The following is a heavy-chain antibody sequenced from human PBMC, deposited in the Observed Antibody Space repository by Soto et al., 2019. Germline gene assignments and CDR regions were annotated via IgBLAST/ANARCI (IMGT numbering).Heavy chain of an antibody. CDR2: IYHASTT. CDR3: VRDWSSGLNWFDP. V-gene: IGHV4-38-2*02. CDR1: GYSIGSAHY. D-gene: IGHD6-19*01. J-gene: IGHJ5*02. Sequence: SETLSLTCAVSGYSIGSAHYWGWIRQPPGKGLEWIGNIYHASTTNYNPSLKSRVTIVADTSKNQFSLRLTSVTAADTAVYYCVRDWSSGLNWFDPWGQGTLVTVSS.